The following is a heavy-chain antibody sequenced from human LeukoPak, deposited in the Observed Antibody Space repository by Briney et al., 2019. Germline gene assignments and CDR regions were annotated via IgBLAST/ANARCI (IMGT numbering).Heavy chain of an antibody. J-gene: IGHJ3*02. D-gene: IGHD6-19*01. CDR2: ISGSSSYI. Sequence: GGSLRLSCAASGFTFSSYSMNWVRQAPGMGLEWVSSISGSSSYINYADSVKGRFTISRDNAQNSLFLQLNSLRAEDTAVYYCARDPYSSGWYKDAFDIWGQGTMVTVSS. V-gene: IGHV3-21*01. CDR1: GFTFSSYS. CDR3: ARDPYSSGWYKDAFDI.